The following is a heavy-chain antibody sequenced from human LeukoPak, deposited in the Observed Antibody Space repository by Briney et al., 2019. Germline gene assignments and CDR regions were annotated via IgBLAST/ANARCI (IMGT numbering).Heavy chain of an antibody. CDR3: ARGWYGEGFDY. CDR1: GFTFSSYW. CDR2: INSDGSST. V-gene: IGHV3-74*01. J-gene: IGHJ4*02. D-gene: IGHD4-17*01. Sequence: GGSLRLSCAASGFTFSSYWMHWVRQAPGKGLVWVSRINSDGSSTSYADSVKGRFTISRDNAKNTLYLQMNSLRAEDTAVNYCARGWYGEGFDYWGQGTLVTVSS.